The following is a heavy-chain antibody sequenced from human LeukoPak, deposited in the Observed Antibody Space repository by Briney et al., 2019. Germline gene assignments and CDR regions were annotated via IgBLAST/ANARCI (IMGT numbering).Heavy chain of an antibody. CDR2: ISGNNDNP. J-gene: IGHJ4*02. Sequence: ASVRVSCKTSGYTFSNFGINWVRQAPGQGLEWMGWISGNNDNPNYGQKFQGRFTVTTDSSTSTAYMELRNLKFDDTAVYYCARDGTSTDDYWGQGTLVTVSS. V-gene: IGHV1-18*01. CDR1: GYTFSNFG. D-gene: IGHD2-2*01. CDR3: ARDGTSTDDY.